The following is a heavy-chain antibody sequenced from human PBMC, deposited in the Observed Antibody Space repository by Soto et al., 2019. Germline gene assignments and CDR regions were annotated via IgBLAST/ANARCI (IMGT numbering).Heavy chain of an antibody. CDR3: AREGYSSRWNPIDY. CDR2: IDSSGST. V-gene: IGHV4-59*01. Sequence: QVQLQESGPGLVKPSETLSLTCTVSGVSISFYYWSWIRQPPGKGLEWIAYIDSSGSTKYNPSRKRRVTISLDTSRNQLSLKLNSVTAADTAVYYCAREGYSSRWNPIDYWGQGTQVTVSS. D-gene: IGHD6-13*01. J-gene: IGHJ4*02. CDR1: GVSISFYY.